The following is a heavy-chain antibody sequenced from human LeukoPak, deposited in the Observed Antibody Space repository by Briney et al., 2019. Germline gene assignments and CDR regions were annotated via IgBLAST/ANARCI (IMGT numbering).Heavy chain of an antibody. CDR3: ARGAPYYYGSGTPVSHFDY. V-gene: IGHV1-69*13. CDR2: IIPIFGTA. J-gene: IGHJ4*02. D-gene: IGHD3-10*01. Sequence: ASVKVSCKASGGTFSSYAISWVRQAPGQGLEWMGGIIPIFGTANYAQKFQGRVTITADESTSTAYMELSSLRSDDTAVYYCARGAPYYYGSGTPVSHFDYWGQGTLVTVSS. CDR1: GGTFSSYA.